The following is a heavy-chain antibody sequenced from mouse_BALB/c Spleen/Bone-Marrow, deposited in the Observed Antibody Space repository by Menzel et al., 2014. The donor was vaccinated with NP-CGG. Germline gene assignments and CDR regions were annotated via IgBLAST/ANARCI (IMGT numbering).Heavy chain of an antibody. J-gene: IGHJ4*01. D-gene: IGHD2-2*01. CDR1: GYSITSGYY. CDR2: ISYDGSN. V-gene: IGHV3-6*02. Sequence: ESGPGLVKPSQSLPLTCSVTGYSITSGYYWNWIRQFPGNKLEWMGYISYDGSNNYNPSLKNRISITRDTSKNQFFLKLNSVTTEDTATYYCARGYEPPYAMDYWGQGTSVTVSS. CDR3: ARGYEPPYAMDY.